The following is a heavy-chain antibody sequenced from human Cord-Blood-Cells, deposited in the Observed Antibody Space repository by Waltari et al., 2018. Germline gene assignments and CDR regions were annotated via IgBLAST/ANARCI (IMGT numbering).Heavy chain of an antibody. CDR1: GFSLSTSGVG. J-gene: IGHJ4*02. V-gene: IGHV2-5*02. CDR2: IYWDDDK. CDR3: AHLDINAYSSSWGSGSYQSGPEANFDY. D-gene: IGHD6-13*01. Sequence: QITLKESGPTLVKPTQTLTLTCTFSGFSLSTSGVGVGWIRQPPGKALEWLALIYWDDDKRYSPSLKSRLTITKDTSKNQVVLTMTNMDPVDTATYYCAHLDINAYSSSWGSGSYQSGPEANFDYWGQGTLVTVSS.